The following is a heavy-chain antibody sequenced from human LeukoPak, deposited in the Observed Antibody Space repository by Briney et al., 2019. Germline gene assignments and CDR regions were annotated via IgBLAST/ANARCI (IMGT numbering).Heavy chain of an antibody. CDR1: GGSFSGYY. Sequence: PSETLSLTCAVYGGSFSGYYWSWIRQPPGKGLEWIGSIYHSGSTYYNPSLKSRVTISVDTSKNQFSLKLSSVTAADTAVYYCARVTAVVAATTFDYWGQGTLVTVSS. V-gene: IGHV4-34*01. CDR2: IYHSGST. CDR3: ARVTAVVAATTFDY. D-gene: IGHD2-15*01. J-gene: IGHJ4*02.